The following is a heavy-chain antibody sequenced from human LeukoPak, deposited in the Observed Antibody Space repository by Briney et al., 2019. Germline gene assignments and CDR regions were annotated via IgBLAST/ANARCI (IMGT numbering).Heavy chain of an antibody. CDR1: GFTFSDYS. V-gene: IGHV3-48*01. D-gene: IGHD5-24*01. Sequence: GGSLRLSCAASGFTFSDYSMNWVRQAPGKGLEWISYIGIDSGNTNYADSVKGRFTISGDKAKNSLYLQMNSLRVEDTAVYYCARDYKYAFDNWGQGTLVTVSP. J-gene: IGHJ4*02. CDR3: ARDYKYAFDN. CDR2: IGIDSGNT.